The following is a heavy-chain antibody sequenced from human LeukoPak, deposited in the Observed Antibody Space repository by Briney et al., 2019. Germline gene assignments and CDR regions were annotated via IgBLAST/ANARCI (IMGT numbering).Heavy chain of an antibody. CDR2: ISYDGSNQ. Sequence: GGSLRLSCAASEFTFRSYGMHWVRQAPGKGLEWVAVISYDGSNQYYADTVKGRFTISRDNSKNTLYLQMNGLRAEDTAMYYCAKDRLGALYYYDSSGYYRFDYWGQGTLVTVSS. J-gene: IGHJ4*01. CDR3: AKDRLGALYYYDSSGYYRFDY. CDR1: EFTFRSYG. V-gene: IGHV3-30*18. D-gene: IGHD3-22*01.